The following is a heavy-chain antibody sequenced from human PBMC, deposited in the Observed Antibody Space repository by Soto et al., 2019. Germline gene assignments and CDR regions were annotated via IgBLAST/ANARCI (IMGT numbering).Heavy chain of an antibody. CDR3: QAPAAIGGDL. V-gene: IGHV3-23*01. CDR1: GFTFTSYA. J-gene: IGHJ2*01. Sequence: EVQLLESGGGLVQPGGSLRLSCAASGFTFTSYAMTWVRQAPGKGLEWVSAISDSGDSTYYADSVKGRFTISRDNSKNTLYLQMNSLRAEDTAVYYCQAPAAIGGDLWGRGTLVTVSS. D-gene: IGHD2-2*01. CDR2: ISDSGDST.